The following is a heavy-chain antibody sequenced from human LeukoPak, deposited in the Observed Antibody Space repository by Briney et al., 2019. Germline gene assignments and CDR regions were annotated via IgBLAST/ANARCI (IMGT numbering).Heavy chain of an antibody. V-gene: IGHV4-59*01. CDR1: GGSISSYY. CDR2: IYYSGST. Sequence: PSETLSLTCTVSGGSISSYYWSWIRQPPGKGLEWIGYIYYSGSTNYNPSLKSRVTISVDTSKNQFSLKLSSVTAADTAVYYCARETVPAQNAYYMDVRGKGTTVTVSS. D-gene: IGHD2-8*01. J-gene: IGHJ6*03. CDR3: ARETVPAQNAYYMDV.